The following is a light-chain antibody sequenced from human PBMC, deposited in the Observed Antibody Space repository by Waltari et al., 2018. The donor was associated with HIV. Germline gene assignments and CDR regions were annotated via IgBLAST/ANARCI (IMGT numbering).Light chain of an antibody. Sequence: SYVLTQPPSVSVAPGKTARITCGGNNTGSKSVHWYQQRPGQAPVLVIDDDSDRPSGIPARFSGSNSGNTATLTISRVEAGDEADYYCHVWDSRSVTFGGGTKLTVV. CDR2: DDS. CDR3: HVWDSRSVT. CDR1: NTGSKS. V-gene: IGLV3-21*04. J-gene: IGLJ2*01.